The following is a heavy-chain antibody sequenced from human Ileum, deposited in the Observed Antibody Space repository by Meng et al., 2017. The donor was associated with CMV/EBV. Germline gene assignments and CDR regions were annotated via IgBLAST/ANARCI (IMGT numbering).Heavy chain of an antibody. D-gene: IGHD6-13*01. CDR2: TYYRSKWFN. J-gene: IGHJ4*02. CDR3: VRLTGNSWLDY. V-gene: IGHV6-1*01. Sequence: VTLQQSGPGLVKTSQTLLLTCAISGDSVSSTTVTWNWISQSPSRGLEWLGRTYYRSKWFNDYALSVRGRITINPDISKNQLSLQLNSLTPEDTAVYYCVRLTGNSWLDYWGRGTLVTVSS. CDR1: GDSVSSTTVT.